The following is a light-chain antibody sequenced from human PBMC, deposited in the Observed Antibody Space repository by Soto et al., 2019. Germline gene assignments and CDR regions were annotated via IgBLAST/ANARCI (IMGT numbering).Light chain of an antibody. V-gene: IGLV2-14*01. Sequence: QSALTQPASVSGSPGQSITISCTGTSSDVGGYNYVSWYQQHPGKAPKLMIYEVSNRPSGVSNRFSGSKSGTSASLAITGLQSEDEADYYCAAWDDSLTAHVFGVGTKLTVL. J-gene: IGLJ1*01. CDR1: SSDVGGYNY. CDR2: EVS. CDR3: AAWDDSLTAHV.